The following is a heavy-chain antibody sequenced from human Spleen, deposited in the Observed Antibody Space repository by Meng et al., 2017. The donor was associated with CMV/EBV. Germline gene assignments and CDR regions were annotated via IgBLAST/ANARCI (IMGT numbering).Heavy chain of an antibody. CDR2: SSHSGST. V-gene: IGHV4-34*01. CDR1: GYD. J-gene: IGHJ5*02. D-gene: IGHD3-3*01. Sequence: GYDWNGSPKTPGKGLEGIGESSHSGSTNYNPSLKSRVTISVDKSKNQFSLKLSSVTAADTAVYYCARGHAQAYNDFWSGYYNWFDPWGQGTLVTVSS. CDR3: ARGHAQAYNDFWSGYYNWFDP.